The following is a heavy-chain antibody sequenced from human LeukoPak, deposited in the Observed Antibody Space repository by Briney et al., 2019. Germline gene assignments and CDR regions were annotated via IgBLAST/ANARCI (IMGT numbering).Heavy chain of an antibody. J-gene: IGHJ4*02. CDR2: ISGSGGST. D-gene: IGHD6-13*01. V-gene: IGHV3-23*01. CDR3: AKGGRYSSSWIDY. CDR1: AFTFSSYA. Sequence: GGSLRLSCAASAFTFSSYAIRWVRQAPGKWLEWVSAISGSGGSTYYADSVKGRFTISRDNSNNTLYLEMNSLRAEDTAVYYCAKGGRYSSSWIDYWGQGTLVTVSS.